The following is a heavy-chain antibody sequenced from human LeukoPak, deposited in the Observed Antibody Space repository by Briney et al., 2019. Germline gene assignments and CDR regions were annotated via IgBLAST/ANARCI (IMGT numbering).Heavy chain of an antibody. CDR1: GGSISSSSYY. D-gene: IGHD5-18*01. V-gene: IGHV4-39*01. J-gene: IGHJ4*02. CDR2: IFYSGST. CDR3: ARQAGYSYGYVGYYFDS. Sequence: PSETLSLTCTVSGGSISSSSYYWVWIRQPPGKGLAWIGSIFYSGSTYYNPSLKSRVTISLDTSKNQFSLKLSSVTAADTAMYYCARQAGYSYGYVGYYFDSWGQGTLVTVSS.